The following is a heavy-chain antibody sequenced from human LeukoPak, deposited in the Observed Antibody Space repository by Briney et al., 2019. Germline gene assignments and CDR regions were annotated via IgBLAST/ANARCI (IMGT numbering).Heavy chain of an antibody. Sequence: PGGSLRLSCAASGFTFSSYSMNWVRQAPGKGLEWVSSISSSSSYIYYADSVKGRFTISRDNAKNSLYLQMNSLRAEDTAVYYCASSSGLTEFFDYWGQGTLVTVSS. CDR3: ASSSGLTEFFDY. J-gene: IGHJ4*02. V-gene: IGHV3-21*01. CDR1: GFTFSSYS. CDR2: ISSSSSYI. D-gene: IGHD6-6*01.